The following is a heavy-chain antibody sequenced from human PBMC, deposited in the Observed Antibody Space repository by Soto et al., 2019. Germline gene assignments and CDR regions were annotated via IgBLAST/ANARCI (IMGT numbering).Heavy chain of an antibody. CDR3: ATNLRFLEWLSENPYEDY. CDR1: GFTFTSSA. CDR2: IIVGSGNT. Sequence: SVKVSCKASGFTFTSSAVQWVRQARGQRFEWIGWIIVGSGNTNYAQKFQERVTITRNISISTAYMELSSLRSEDTAVYYCATNLRFLEWLSENPYEDYWGQGTLVTSPQ. D-gene: IGHD3-3*01. V-gene: IGHV1-58*01. J-gene: IGHJ4*02.